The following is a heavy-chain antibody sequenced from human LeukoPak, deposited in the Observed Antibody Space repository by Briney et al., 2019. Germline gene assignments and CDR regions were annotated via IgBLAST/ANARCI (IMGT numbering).Heavy chain of an antibody. CDR1: GGSFSGYY. CDR3: ARDDAAGATFDY. Sequence: SETLSLTCAVYGGSFSGYYWSWIRQPPGKGLEWIGEINHSGSANYNPSLKSRVTISVDTSKNQFSLKLSSVTAADTAVYYCARDDAAGATFDYWGQGTLVTVSS. CDR2: INHSGSA. J-gene: IGHJ4*02. D-gene: IGHD3-10*01. V-gene: IGHV4-34*01.